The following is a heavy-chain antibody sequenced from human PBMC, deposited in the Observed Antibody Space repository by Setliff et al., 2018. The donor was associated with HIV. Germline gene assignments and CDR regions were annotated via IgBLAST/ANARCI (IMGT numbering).Heavy chain of an antibody. V-gene: IGHV4-34*01. CDR2: INHSGST. CDR1: GGSFNGYS. Sequence: SETLSLTCAVYGGSFNGYSWTWIRQPPGKGLEWIGGINHSGSTNYNPSLKSRVTISVDTSKNQFSLRLTSVTAADTAMYHCARDRSSGWSKDWFDTWGQGSLVTVSS. J-gene: IGHJ5*02. CDR3: ARDRSSGWSKDWFDT. D-gene: IGHD6-19*01.